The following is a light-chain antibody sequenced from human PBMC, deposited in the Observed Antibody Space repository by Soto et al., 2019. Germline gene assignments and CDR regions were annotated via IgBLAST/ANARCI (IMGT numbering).Light chain of an antibody. J-gene: IGKJ1*01. V-gene: IGKV3-15*01. CDR2: DAS. Sequence: EIVMTQSPATLSVSPGERATLSCRASQSVSSYLAWYQRKPGQAPRLLISDASTRATGVPARFSGSGSGTEFSLTISRLQSEDFAVYYCQQYDKWPPTFGQGTKVEIK. CDR1: QSVSSY. CDR3: QQYDKWPPT.